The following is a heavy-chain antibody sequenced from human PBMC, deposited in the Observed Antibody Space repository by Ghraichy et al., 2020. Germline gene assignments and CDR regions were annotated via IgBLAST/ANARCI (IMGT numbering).Heavy chain of an antibody. J-gene: IGHJ4*02. D-gene: IGHD2-15*01. Sequence: SVKVSCKASGGTFSSYAISWVRQAPGQGLEWMGGIIPIFGTANYAQKFQGRVTITADESTSTAYMELSSLRSEDTAVYYCAANHLRGYCSGGSCYPLCYWGQGTLVTVSS. CDR2: IIPIFGTA. CDR3: AANHLRGYCSGGSCYPLCY. CDR1: GGTFSSYA. V-gene: IGHV1-69*13.